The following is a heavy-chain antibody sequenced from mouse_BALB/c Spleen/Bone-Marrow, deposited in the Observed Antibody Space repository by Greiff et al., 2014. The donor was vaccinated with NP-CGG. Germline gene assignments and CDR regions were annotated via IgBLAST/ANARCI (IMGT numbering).Heavy chain of an antibody. CDR3: ARFITTGTMDC. J-gene: IGHJ4*01. V-gene: IGHV2-6-4*01. D-gene: IGHD1-1*01. Sequence: QVQLQQPGPGLVAPSQSLSITCTVSGFSLSRYSVHWVRQPPGEGLEWLGVIWGGGNTDYNSALKSRLSITKDNSKSQVFLKMNSLQTYDTAMYYCARFITTGTMDCWGQGTSVTVSS. CDR1: GFSLSRYS. CDR2: IWGGGNT.